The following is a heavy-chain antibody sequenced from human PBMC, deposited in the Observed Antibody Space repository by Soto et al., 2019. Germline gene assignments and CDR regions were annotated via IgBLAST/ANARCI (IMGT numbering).Heavy chain of an antibody. CDR1: GFTFSSYA. D-gene: IGHD5-18*01. J-gene: IGHJ4*02. CDR3: AKARPVDTAIPTIANFDY. CDR2: ISGSGGST. Sequence: EVQLLESGGGLVQPGGSLRLSCAASGFTFSSYAMSWVRQAPGKGLEWVSAISGSGGSTYYADSVKGRFTISRDNSKNTLYLKMNSLRAEDTAVYYCAKARPVDTAIPTIANFDYWGQGTLVTVSS. V-gene: IGHV3-23*01.